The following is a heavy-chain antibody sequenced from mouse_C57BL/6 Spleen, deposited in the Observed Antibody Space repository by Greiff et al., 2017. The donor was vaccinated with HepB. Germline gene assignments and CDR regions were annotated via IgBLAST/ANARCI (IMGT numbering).Heavy chain of an antibody. J-gene: IGHJ3*01. D-gene: IGHD6-2*01. CDR1: GYTFTSYW. CDR2: IDPSDSET. CDR3: AREGLLSGAWFAY. V-gene: IGHV1-52*01. Sequence: QVQLQQSGAELVRPGSSVKLSCKASGYTFTSYWMHWVKQRPIQGLEWIGNIDPSDSETHYNQKFKDKATLTVDKSSSTAYMQLSSLTSEDSAVYYCAREGLLSGAWFAYWGQGTLVTVSA.